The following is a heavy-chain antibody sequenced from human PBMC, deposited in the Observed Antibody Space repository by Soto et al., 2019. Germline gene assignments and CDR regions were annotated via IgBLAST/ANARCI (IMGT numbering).Heavy chain of an antibody. D-gene: IGHD2-2*01. Sequence: QVQLQESGPGLVKPSQTLSLTCTVSGGSIGSVDYYWSWIRQDPGKGLEWIGYIYYSGTTHYNPSLTSRMTISVDTSKNQFSLKLSSVTAADTAVYYCARDSIVSIPAAGGWFDPWGQGTLVTVSS. J-gene: IGHJ5*02. CDR1: GGSIGSVDYY. CDR3: ARDSIVSIPAAGGWFDP. CDR2: IYYSGTT. V-gene: IGHV4-31*03.